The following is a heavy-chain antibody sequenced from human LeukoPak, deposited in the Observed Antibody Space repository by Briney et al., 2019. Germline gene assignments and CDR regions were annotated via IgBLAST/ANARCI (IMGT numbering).Heavy chain of an antibody. CDR3: ARARMTTVRKNYGMDV. CDR2: INHSGST. Sequence: SETLSLTCAVYGGSFSGDYWSWIRQPPGKGLEWIGEINHSGSTNYNPSLKSRVTISVDTSKNQFSMKLSSVTAADTAVYYCARARMTTVRKNYGMDVWGKGTTVTVSS. CDR1: GGSFSGDY. V-gene: IGHV4-34*01. D-gene: IGHD4-17*01. J-gene: IGHJ6*04.